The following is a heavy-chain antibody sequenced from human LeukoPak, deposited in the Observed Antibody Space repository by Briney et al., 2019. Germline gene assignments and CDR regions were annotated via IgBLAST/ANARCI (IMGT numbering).Heavy chain of an antibody. J-gene: IGHJ3*02. CDR2: INAGNGNT. D-gene: IGHD4-17*01. CDR3: ARDFYGDYSRAFDI. V-gene: IGHV1-3*01. CDR1: GYTFTSYA. Sequence: ASVTVSFKASGYTFTSYAMHWVRQAPGQRLEWMGWINAGNGNTKYSQKFQGRVTITRDTSASTAYMELSSLRSEDTAVYYCARDFYGDYSRAFDIWGQGTMVTVSS.